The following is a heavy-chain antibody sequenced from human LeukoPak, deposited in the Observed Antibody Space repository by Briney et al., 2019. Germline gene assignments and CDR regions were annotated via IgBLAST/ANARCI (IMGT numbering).Heavy chain of an antibody. CDR2: IRYDGSNK. J-gene: IGHJ3*02. Sequence: VGSLRLSCAASGFTFSSYGMHWVRQAPGKGLEWVAFIRYDGSNKYYADSVKGRFTISRDNSKNTLYLQMNSLRAEDTAVYYCAKGPRIHDGGNDAFDIWGQGTMVTVSS. D-gene: IGHD3-16*01. CDR1: GFTFSSYG. V-gene: IGHV3-30*02. CDR3: AKGPRIHDGGNDAFDI.